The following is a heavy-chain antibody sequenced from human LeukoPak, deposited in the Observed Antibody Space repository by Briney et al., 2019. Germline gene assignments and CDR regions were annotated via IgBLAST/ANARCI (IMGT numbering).Heavy chain of an antibody. D-gene: IGHD3-3*01. V-gene: IGHV3-30*03. CDR3: ATSIRRITISS. CDR1: GFAFKDYA. Sequence: PGGSLRLSCAASGFAFKDYAMHWVRQAPGKGLEWVAVISYDGSNKYYADSVKGRFTISRDNSKNTLYLQMNSLRAEDTAVYYCATSIRRITISSWGQGTLVTVSS. CDR2: ISYDGSNK. J-gene: IGHJ4*02.